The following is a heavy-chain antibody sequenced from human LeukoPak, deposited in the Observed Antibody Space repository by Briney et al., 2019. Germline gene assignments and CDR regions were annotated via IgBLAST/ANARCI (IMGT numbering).Heavy chain of an antibody. CDR1: GGSFSGYY. CDR2: INHSGST. J-gene: IGHJ4*02. Sequence: SETLSLTCAVYGGSFSGYYWSWIRQPPGKGLEWIGEINHSGSTNYNPSLKSRVTISVDTSKNQFSLKLSSVTAADTAVYYCAREPSAGTFDYWGQGTLVTVSS. V-gene: IGHV4-34*01. D-gene: IGHD6-13*01. CDR3: AREPSAGTFDY.